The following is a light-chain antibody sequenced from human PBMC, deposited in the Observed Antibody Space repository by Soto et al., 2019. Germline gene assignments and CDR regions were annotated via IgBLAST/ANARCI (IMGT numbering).Light chain of an antibody. J-gene: IGLJ2*01. CDR1: SSDVGGYNY. CDR2: EVT. Sequence: QLVLTQPASVSGSPGQSITISCTGTSSDVGGYNYVSWYQQHPGKAPKLVIYEVTKRPSGVSNRFSGSKSGNTASLTISGLQAEDETDYYCSSYTSTNHVVFGGGTKL. V-gene: IGLV2-14*01. CDR3: SSYTSTNHVV.